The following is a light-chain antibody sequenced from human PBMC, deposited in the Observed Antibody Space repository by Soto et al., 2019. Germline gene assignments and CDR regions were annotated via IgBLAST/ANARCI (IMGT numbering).Light chain of an antibody. CDR3: QQVDTSHS. Sequence: IQVTQSPSSLSASVGDRITITCRVSQGMSSYLAWYQQKPGKAPKLLIYAAYTLQSGVPSMFSGGGSGPDFTLTISNLQPEDIATYYCQQVDTSHSFGGGTKVEIK. CDR2: AAY. CDR1: QGMSSY. J-gene: IGKJ4*01. V-gene: IGKV1-9*01.